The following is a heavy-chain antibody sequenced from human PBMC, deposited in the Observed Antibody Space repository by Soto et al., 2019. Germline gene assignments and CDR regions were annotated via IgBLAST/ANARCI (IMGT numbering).Heavy chain of an antibody. J-gene: IGHJ4*02. D-gene: IGHD5-12*01. Sequence: SETLSLTCTVSGGSISSSSYYWGWIRQPPGKGLEWIGSIYYSGSTYYNPSLKSRVTISVDTSKNQFSLKLSSVTAADTAVYYCARTYSGYVPAYDYWGQGTLVTVSS. CDR3: ARTYSGYVPAYDY. V-gene: IGHV4-39*01. CDR1: GGSISSSSYY. CDR2: IYYSGST.